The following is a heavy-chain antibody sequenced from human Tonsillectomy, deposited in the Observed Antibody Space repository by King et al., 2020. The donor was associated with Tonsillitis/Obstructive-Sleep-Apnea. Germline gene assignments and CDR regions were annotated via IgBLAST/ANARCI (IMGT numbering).Heavy chain of an antibody. CDR3: ARSIPGWSPDAFGI. V-gene: IGHV3-53*01. CDR2: IYSGGNT. Sequence: VQLVESGGGLIQPGGSLRLSCAVSNFTVSSNYMSWVRQAPGKGLEWVSVIYSGGNTYYADSVRGRFTISRDNSKNTLYLQMNSLRAEDTAVFYWARSIPGWSPDAFGIWGQGTMVTVSS. CDR1: NFTVSSNY. J-gene: IGHJ3*02. D-gene: IGHD6-19*01.